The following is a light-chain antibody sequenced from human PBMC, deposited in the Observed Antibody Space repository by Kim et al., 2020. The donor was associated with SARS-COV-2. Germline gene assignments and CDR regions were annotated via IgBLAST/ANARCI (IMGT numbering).Light chain of an antibody. V-gene: IGLV3-19*01. CDR2: GKN. J-gene: IGLJ2*01. CDR3: NSRDSSGNHLV. CDR1: SLRNYY. Sequence: SSELTQDPAVSVALGQTVRITCQGDSLRNYYASWYQQKPGQAPVVVIYGKNNRPSGIPDRFCGSSSGNTASLTITGAQAEDEADYYCNSRDSSGNHLVFGGGTQLTVL.